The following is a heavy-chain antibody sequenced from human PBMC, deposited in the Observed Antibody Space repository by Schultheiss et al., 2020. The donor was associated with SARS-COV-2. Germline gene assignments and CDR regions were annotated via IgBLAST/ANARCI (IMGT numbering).Heavy chain of an antibody. CDR3: ARRVNDRRWFDP. J-gene: IGHJ5*02. D-gene: IGHD1-1*01. V-gene: IGHV4-61*08. CDR1: GGSISSGGYY. CDR2: IYYSGST. Sequence: GSLRLSCTVSGGSISSGGYYWSWIRQHPGKGLEWIGYIYYSGSTNYNPSLKSRVTISVDTSKNQFSLKLSSVTAADTAVYYCARRVNDRRWFDPWGQGTLVTVSS.